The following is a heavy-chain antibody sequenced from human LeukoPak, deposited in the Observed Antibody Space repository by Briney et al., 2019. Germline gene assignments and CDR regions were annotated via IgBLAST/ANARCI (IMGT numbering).Heavy chain of an antibody. V-gene: IGHV3-30*02. CDR1: GFTFRSYG. J-gene: IGHJ4*02. Sequence: GGSLRLSCVASGFTFRSYGMHWVRQAPGKGLEWVAFIRYHGSDKFYADSVKGRFTISRDNSKNTLYLQMNSLRPEDTSVYYCARSPTSWYFDYWGQGTLVTVSS. CDR3: ARSPTSWYFDY. D-gene: IGHD2-2*01. CDR2: IRYHGSDK.